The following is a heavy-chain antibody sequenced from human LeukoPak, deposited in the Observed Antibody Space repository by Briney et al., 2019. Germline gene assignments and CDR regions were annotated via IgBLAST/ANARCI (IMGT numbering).Heavy chain of an antibody. CDR3: ARRAYYDTSGYSPASGYFDL. CDR2: IYSNGIT. CDR1: GGSCDDYY. V-gene: IGHV4-4*08. J-gene: IGHJ2*01. Sequence: SETLSLTCDVYGGSCDDYYCSWIRQPPGKGLEWIGYIYSNGITSYNPSLRSRGTMSIATSRSQFSLRLTSVTAADTAIYYCARRAYYDTSGYSPASGYFDLWGRGTLVTVSS. D-gene: IGHD3-22*01.